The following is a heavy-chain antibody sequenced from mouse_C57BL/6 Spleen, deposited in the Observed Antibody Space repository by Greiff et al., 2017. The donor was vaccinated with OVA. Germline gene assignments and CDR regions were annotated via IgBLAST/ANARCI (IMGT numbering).Heavy chain of an antibody. V-gene: IGHV5-4*01. Sequence: EVQVVESGGGLVKPGGSLKLSCAASGFTFSSYAMSWVRQTPEKRLEWVATISDGGSYTYYPDNVKGRFTISRDNAKNNLYLQMSHLKSEDTAMYYCARGGTEMDYWGQGTTLTVSS. CDR2: ISDGGSYT. D-gene: IGHD3-3*01. CDR1: GFTFSSYA. J-gene: IGHJ2*01. CDR3: ARGGTEMDY.